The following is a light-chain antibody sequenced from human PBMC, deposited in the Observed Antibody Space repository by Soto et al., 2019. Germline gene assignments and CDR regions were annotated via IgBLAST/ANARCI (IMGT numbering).Light chain of an antibody. Sequence: EIVMTQSPATLSVSPGGSATLSCRASQHVSSNLAWYRQKPGQPPTLLIYRASTRATGIPATFSGSGSGTEFTLTIRRLHAEDFAVYYCQHYNTWPYTFGQGTKLEI. CDR3: QHYNTWPYT. V-gene: IGKV3-15*01. J-gene: IGKJ2*01. CDR1: QHVSSN. CDR2: RAS.